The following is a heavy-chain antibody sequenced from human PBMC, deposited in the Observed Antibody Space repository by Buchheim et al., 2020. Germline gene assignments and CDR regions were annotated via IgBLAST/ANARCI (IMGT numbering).Heavy chain of an antibody. J-gene: IGHJ6*03. CDR1: GGSISSYY. D-gene: IGHD5-24*01. CDR3: ARDAEGDGYNFYYYMDV. V-gene: IGHV4-59*01. Sequence: QVQLQESGPGLVKPSETLSLTCTVSGGSISSYYWSWIRQPPGKGLEWIGYIYYSGSTNYNPSLNSRVPISVDTSKNQFSLKLSSVTAADTAVYYCARDAEGDGYNFYYYMDVWGKGTT. CDR2: IYYSGST.